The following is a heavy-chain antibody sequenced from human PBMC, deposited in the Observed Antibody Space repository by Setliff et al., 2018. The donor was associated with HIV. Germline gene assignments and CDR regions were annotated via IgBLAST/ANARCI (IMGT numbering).Heavy chain of an antibody. J-gene: IGHJ3*02. D-gene: IGHD1-1*01. V-gene: IGHV3-9*01. CDR1: GFTFDDYA. CDR2: IDWDMGCI. Sequence: PGGSLRLSCAASGFTFDDYAMHWVRQTPGKGLEWVAGIDWDMGCIDYADSVKGRFTISRDNAKNSLYLQMNSLRVEDTALYYCARELDGLNGSYDGLDIWGRGTMVTVSS. CDR3: ARELDGLNGSYDGLDI.